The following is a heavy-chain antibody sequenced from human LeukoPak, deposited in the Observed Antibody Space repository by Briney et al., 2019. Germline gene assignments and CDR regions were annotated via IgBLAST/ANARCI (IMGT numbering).Heavy chain of an antibody. Sequence: PSQTLSLTCTVSGGSISSGGYYWSWIRQHPGKGLEWIGYIYYSGSTYYNPSLKSRVTISVDTSKNQFSLKLSSVTAADTAVYYCARVRTYSQPPYYYYYGMDVWGQGTTVTVSS. CDR1: GGSISSGGYY. CDR2: IYYSGST. J-gene: IGHJ6*02. V-gene: IGHV4-31*03. CDR3: ARVRTYSQPPYYYYYGMDV. D-gene: IGHD4-11*01.